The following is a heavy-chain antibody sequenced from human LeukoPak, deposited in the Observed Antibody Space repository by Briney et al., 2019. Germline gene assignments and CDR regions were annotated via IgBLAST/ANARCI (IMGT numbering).Heavy chain of an antibody. Sequence: PGGPLRLSCAASGFTFSTFAMIWVRQPPGKGLEWVSSIFPSGGEIHYADSVKGRFTISRDNAKNSLYLQMSSLTAEDTALYYYARDQGYDGRGNYYPYHFDCWGQGTLVTVSS. D-gene: IGHD3-22*01. CDR1: GFTFSTFA. V-gene: IGHV3-21*01. CDR2: IFPSGGEI. J-gene: IGHJ4*02. CDR3: ARDQGYDGRGNYYPYHFDC.